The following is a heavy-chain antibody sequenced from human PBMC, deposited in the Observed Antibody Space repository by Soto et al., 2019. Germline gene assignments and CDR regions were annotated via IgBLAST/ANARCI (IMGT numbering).Heavy chain of an antibody. CDR2: IIPIFGTA. D-gene: IGHD6-13*01. CDR3: ARESREQLRYYYYYGMDV. CDR1: GGTFSSYA. Sequence: SVKVSCKASGGTFSSYAISWVRQAPGQGLEWMGGIIPIFGTANYAQKFQGRVTITADESTSTAYMELSSLRSEDTAVYYCARESREQLRYYYYYGMDVWGQGTTVTVSS. V-gene: IGHV1-69*13. J-gene: IGHJ6*02.